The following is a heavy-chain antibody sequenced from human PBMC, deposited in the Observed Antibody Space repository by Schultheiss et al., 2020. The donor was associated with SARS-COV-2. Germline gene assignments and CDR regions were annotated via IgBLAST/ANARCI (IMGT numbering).Heavy chain of an antibody. J-gene: IGHJ2*01. CDR3: ARVPTRVPAALPLFDWYFDL. D-gene: IGHD2-2*01. Sequence: GGSLRLSCAASGFTFSSSGMHWVRQAPGKGLEWVSYITYSSSTIYYADSVKGRFIISRDKDENSVFLQMNSLRAEDSAVYYCARVPTRVPAALPLFDWYFDLWGRGTLVTVSS. CDR2: ITYSSSTI. CDR1: GFTFSSSG. V-gene: IGHV3-48*01.